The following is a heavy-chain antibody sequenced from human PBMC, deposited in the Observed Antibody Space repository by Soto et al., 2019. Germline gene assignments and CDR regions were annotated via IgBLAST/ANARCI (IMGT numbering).Heavy chain of an antibody. CDR2: ITNNGDGT. V-gene: IGHV3-23*01. J-gene: IGHJ4*02. Sequence: EVQLLESGGDLVQPGGSLRLSCAASGFTFSNFVMRWARQAPGKGLEWVSTITNNGDGTFYANSVKGRFTISRDNSKNTRYLQMNSLRAEDTATYYCSRDFGSGWAFDYWGRGTLVTVSS. CDR3: SRDFGSGWAFDY. CDR1: GFTFSNFV. D-gene: IGHD6-25*01.